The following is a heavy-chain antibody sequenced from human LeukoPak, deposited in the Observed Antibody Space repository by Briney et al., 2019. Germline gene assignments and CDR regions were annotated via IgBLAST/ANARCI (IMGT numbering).Heavy chain of an antibody. Sequence: ASVKVSCKASGYTFTGYYMHWVRQAPGQGLEWMGWINPNSGGTNYAQKFQGRVTMTRDTSISTAYMELSSLRSEDTAVYYCARDSPVPAANRISYYYYMDVWGKGTTVTISS. CDR2: INPNSGGT. CDR1: GYTFTGYY. V-gene: IGHV1-2*02. D-gene: IGHD2-2*01. J-gene: IGHJ6*03. CDR3: ARDSPVPAANRISYYYYMDV.